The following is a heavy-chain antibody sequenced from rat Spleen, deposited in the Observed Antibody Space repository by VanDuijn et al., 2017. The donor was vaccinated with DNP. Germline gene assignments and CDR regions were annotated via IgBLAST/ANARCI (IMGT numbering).Heavy chain of an antibody. CDR2: ISYSGST. CDR1: GYSITSNY. V-gene: IGHV3-1*01. J-gene: IGHJ2*01. Sequence: EVQLQESGPGLVKPSQSLSLTCSVTGYSITSNYWGWIRKFPGNKMEWIGHISYSGSTTYNPSLKSRISITRDTSKNRFFLQLNSVTTEDTSIYYCARWRPGYNYFDYWGQGVMVTVSS. CDR3: ARWRPGYNYFDY. D-gene: IGHD1-4*01.